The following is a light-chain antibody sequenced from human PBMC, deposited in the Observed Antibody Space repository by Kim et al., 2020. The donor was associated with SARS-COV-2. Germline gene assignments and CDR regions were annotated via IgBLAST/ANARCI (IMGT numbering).Light chain of an antibody. CDR2: RND. Sequence: QTATLSCTGNSNNVANQGAAWLQQHQGHPPKLLFYRNDNRPSGISERFSASRSGNTASLTITGLQPEDEADYYCSAWDISLGAWVFGGGTQLTVL. V-gene: IGLV10-54*04. CDR1: SNNVANQG. J-gene: IGLJ2*01. CDR3: SAWDISLGAWV.